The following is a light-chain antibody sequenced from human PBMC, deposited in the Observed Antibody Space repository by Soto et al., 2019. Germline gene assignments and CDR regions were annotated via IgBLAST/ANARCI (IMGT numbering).Light chain of an antibody. J-gene: IGLJ1*01. V-gene: IGLV2-14*01. CDR2: QVS. Sequence: QSALTQPASVSGSPGQSITISFTGTSSDVGGYNYVSWYQQHTGKAPKLRIYQVSNRPSEVSNRFSGSKSGNTASLTISGLQAEDEDDYYCSSYTSNSTPYGVGTGTKVTVL. CDR1: SSDVGGYNY. CDR3: SSYTSNSTPYG.